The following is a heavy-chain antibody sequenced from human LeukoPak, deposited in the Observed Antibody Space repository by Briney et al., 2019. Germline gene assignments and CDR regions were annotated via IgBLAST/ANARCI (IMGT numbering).Heavy chain of an antibody. CDR3: AREIGANFWSGYYTDY. CDR2: INHSGST. D-gene: IGHD3-3*01. V-gene: IGHV4-34*01. CDR1: GGSFSGYY. Sequence: PSGTLSLTCAVYGGSFSGYYWSWIRQPPGKGLEWIGEINHSGSTNYNPSLKSRVTISVDTSKNQFSLKLSSVAAADTAVYYCAREIGANFWSGYYTDYWGQGTLVTVSS. J-gene: IGHJ4*02.